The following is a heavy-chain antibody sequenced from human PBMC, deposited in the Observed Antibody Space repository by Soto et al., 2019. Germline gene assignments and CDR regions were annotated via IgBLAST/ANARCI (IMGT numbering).Heavy chain of an antibody. V-gene: IGHV3-13*01. CDR2: IGAGGET. J-gene: IGHJ4*02. CDR1: GFTMRDYD. D-gene: IGHD2-15*01. Sequence: GGSLRLSCAASGFTMRDYDIHWVRQATGKGLEWVSAIGAGGETYYAGSEKGRFTIFRENAKNSLSLQMNILSAGDTAVYYRARRYCTGGRCPGIGFDYWGQGTLVTVSS. CDR3: ARRYCTGGRCPGIGFDY.